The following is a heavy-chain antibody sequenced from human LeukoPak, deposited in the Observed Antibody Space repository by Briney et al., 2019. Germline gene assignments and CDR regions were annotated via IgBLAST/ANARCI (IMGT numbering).Heavy chain of an antibody. CDR3: ARDFYDSSGYSSPIDY. Sequence: GGSLRLSCAASGFTFSSFSMNWVRQAPGKGLEWVSYIRTSGTNTDYTGSVKGRFTISRDNAKNSLYLQMNSLRAEDSAVYYCARDFYDSSGYSSPIDYWGQGTLVTVST. V-gene: IGHV3-48*04. J-gene: IGHJ4*02. CDR1: GFTFSSFS. CDR2: IRTSGTNT. D-gene: IGHD3-22*01.